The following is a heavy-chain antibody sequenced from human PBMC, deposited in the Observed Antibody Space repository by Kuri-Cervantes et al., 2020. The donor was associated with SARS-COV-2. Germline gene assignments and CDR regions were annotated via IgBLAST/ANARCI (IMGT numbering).Heavy chain of an antibody. D-gene: IGHD3-22*01. J-gene: IGHJ3*02. V-gene: IGHV3-13*03. CDR1: GFTFSSYD. CDR3: AKSKGRENGWVYSSDLDAFDI. Sequence: GESLKISCAACGFTFSSYDMHWVRQATGKGLEWVSAIGTAGDTYYPGSVKGQFTISRENAKNSLYLQMNSLRAGDTAVYYCAKSKGRENGWVYSSDLDAFDIWGQGTMVTVSS. CDR2: IGTAGDT.